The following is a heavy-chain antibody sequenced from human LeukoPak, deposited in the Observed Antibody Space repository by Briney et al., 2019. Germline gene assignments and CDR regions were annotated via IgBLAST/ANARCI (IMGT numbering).Heavy chain of an antibody. CDR3: AREASPFRMAAANYMDV. D-gene: IGHD6-13*01. V-gene: IGHV4-59*01. Sequence: SETLSLTCTVSGGSISSYYWSWIRQPPGKGLEWIGYIYYSGSTNYNPSLKSRVTISVDTSKNQFSLKLSSVTAADTAVYYCAREASPFRMAAANYMDVWGKGTTVTVSS. J-gene: IGHJ6*03. CDR2: IYYSGST. CDR1: GGSISSYY.